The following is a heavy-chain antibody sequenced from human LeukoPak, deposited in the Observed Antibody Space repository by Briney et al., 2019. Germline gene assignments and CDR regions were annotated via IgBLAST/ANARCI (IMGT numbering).Heavy chain of an antibody. CDR1: GFTFSSCS. Sequence: GGSLRLSCAASGFTFSSCSMNWVRQAPGKGLEWVSSISSSSSYIYYADSVKGRFTISRDNAKNSLYLQMNSLRAEDTAVYYCARELGTTWDYWGQGTLVTVSS. CDR3: ARELGTTWDY. CDR2: ISSSSSYI. D-gene: IGHD3-16*01. V-gene: IGHV3-21*01. J-gene: IGHJ4*02.